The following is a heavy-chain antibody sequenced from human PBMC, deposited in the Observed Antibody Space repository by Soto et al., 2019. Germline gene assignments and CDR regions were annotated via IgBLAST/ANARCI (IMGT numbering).Heavy chain of an antibody. CDR3: ARERNWFDS. CDR2: MNHNSGNT. V-gene: IGHV1-8*01. Sequence: QVQLVQSGAEVKKPGASVKVSCRASGYTFTSYDINWVRQATGQGLEWMGWMNHNSGNTVYAQRFQGRVTMTRNTSISTAYMELSSLRSEDTAVYYCARERNWFDSWGQGTLVTVSS. CDR1: GYTFTSYD. J-gene: IGHJ5*01.